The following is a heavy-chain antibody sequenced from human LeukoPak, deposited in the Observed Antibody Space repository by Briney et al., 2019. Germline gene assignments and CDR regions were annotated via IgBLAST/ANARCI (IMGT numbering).Heavy chain of an antibody. Sequence: SETLSLTCAVYGGSFSGYYWSWIRQPPGKGLEWIGEINHSGSTNYNPSLKSRVTISVDTSKNQFSLKLSSVTAADTAVYYCAGGVGPLEYSRSTGPCDYWGQGTLVTVSS. V-gene: IGHV4-34*01. CDR2: INHSGST. CDR3: AGGVGPLEYSRSTGPCDY. D-gene: IGHD6-13*01. J-gene: IGHJ4*02. CDR1: GGSFSGYY.